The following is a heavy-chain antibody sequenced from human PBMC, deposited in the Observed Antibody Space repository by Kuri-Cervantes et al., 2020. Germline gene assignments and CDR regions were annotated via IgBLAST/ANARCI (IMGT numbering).Heavy chain of an antibody. CDR1: GFTFSSYG. D-gene: IGHD3-22*01. V-gene: IGHV3-30*18. CDR3: AKALYDSSGFYYYYYGMDV. J-gene: IGHJ6*02. Sequence: GESLKISCEVSGFTFSSYGMHWVRQAPGKGLEWVAVISYDGSNKYYADSVKGRFTISRDNSKNTLYLQMDSLRAEDTAVYYCAKALYDSSGFYYYYYGMDVWGQGTTVTVSS. CDR2: ISYDGSNK.